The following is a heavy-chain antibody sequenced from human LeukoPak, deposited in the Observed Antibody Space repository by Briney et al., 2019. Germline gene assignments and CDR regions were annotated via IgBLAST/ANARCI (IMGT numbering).Heavy chain of an antibody. CDR2: IYYSGST. J-gene: IGHJ4*02. D-gene: IGHD6-13*01. CDR3: ARAMGGAGTVTDY. Sequence: SETLSLTCTVSSGSIKSYYWSWIRQPPGKGLEWIGQIYYSGSTNYNPSLKSRVTISLDTSKNQFSLKLNSVTAADTAVYYCARAMGGAGTVTDYWGQGTLVTVSS. V-gene: IGHV4-59*01. CDR1: SGSIKSYY.